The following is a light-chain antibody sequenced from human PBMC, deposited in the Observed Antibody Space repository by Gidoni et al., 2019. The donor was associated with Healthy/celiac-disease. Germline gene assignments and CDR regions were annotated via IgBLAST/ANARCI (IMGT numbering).Light chain of an antibody. V-gene: IGKV4-1*01. Sequence: DLVIPQFPASQALSLGERATITCKSSQSFLYSSNNKNYLAWYQQKPGQPPKLLIYWASTRESGVPDRFSGSGSGTDFTLTISSLQAEDVAVYYCQQYYSTPWTFGQGTKVEIK. CDR3: QQYYSTPWT. CDR1: QSFLYSSNNKNY. CDR2: WAS. J-gene: IGKJ1*01.